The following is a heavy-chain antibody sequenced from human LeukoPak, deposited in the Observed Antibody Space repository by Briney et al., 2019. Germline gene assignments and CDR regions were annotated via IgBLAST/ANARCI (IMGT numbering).Heavy chain of an antibody. D-gene: IGHD1-26*01. Sequence: PGGSLRLSCAASGFTFSSYAMHWVRQAPGKGLEWVSGISWNSGSIGYADSVKGRFTISRDNAKNSLYLQMNSLRAEDTALYYCAKDGDRELLGYWGQGTLVTVSS. V-gene: IGHV3-9*01. CDR2: ISWNSGSI. CDR3: AKDGDRELLGY. J-gene: IGHJ4*02. CDR1: GFTFSSYA.